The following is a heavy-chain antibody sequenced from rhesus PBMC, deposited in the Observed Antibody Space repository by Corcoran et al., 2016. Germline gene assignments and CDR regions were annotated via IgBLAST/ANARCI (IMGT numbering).Heavy chain of an antibody. CDR2: ITYSGST. CDR1: GGSIRSGYYY. CDR3: ARDQRGAPFDY. V-gene: IGHV4-122*02. D-gene: IGHD3-34*01. J-gene: IGHJ4*01. Sequence: QVQLQESGPGLVKPSETLSLTCAVSGGSIRSGYYYWSWIRQPPGNGLEWIGYITYSGSTSYNPALKSRVTISRDTSKNQFSLKLSSVTAADTAVYYCARDQRGAPFDYWGQGVLVTVSS.